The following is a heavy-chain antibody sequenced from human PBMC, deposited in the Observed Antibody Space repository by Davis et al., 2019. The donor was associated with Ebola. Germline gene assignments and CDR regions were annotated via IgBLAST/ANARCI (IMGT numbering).Heavy chain of an antibody. CDR2: ISYDGSNK. CDR3: ARHWDEGDD. Sequence: GESLKISCAASGFTFSSYSMNWVRQAPGKGLEWVALISYDGSNKYYADSVQGRFTISRDNAKNSLFLQLNSLRAEDTAVYYCARHWDEGDDWGQGTLVTVSS. D-gene: IGHD1-26*01. CDR1: GFTFSSYS. J-gene: IGHJ4*02. V-gene: IGHV3-30*03.